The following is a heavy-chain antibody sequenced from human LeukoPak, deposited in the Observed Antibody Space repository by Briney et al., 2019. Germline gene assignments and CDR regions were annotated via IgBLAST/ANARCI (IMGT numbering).Heavy chain of an antibody. V-gene: IGHV3-33*08. CDR3: AREGVVVPAAIYY. CDR2: IWYDGSNK. Sequence: PGGSLRLSCAASGFTFSNYGMHWVRQAPGKGLEWVAVIWYDGSNKYYADSVKGRFTISRDNSKNTLYLQMNSLRAEDTAVYYCAREGVVVPAAIYYWGQGTLVTVSS. J-gene: IGHJ4*02. D-gene: IGHD2-2*01. CDR1: GFTFSNYG.